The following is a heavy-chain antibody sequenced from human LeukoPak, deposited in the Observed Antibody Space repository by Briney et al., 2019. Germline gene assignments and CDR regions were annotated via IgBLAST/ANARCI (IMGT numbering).Heavy chain of an antibody. Sequence: SETLSLTCAVYGGSFSGYYWSWIRQPPGKGLEWIGEINHSGSTNYNPSLKSRVTISVDTSKNQFSLKLSSVTAADTAVYYCASVVRGVIFYWGQGTLVTVSS. CDR3: ASVVRGVIFY. D-gene: IGHD3-10*01. CDR2: INHSGST. J-gene: IGHJ4*02. V-gene: IGHV4-34*01. CDR1: GGSFSGYY.